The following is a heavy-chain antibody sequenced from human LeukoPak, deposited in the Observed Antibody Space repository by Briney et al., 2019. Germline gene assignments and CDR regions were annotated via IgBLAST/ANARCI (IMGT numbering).Heavy chain of an antibody. Sequence: ASVKLSCNASGYTFTNYGISGVRQAPGQGREGMGWISAYNGNTKYAQKVQGRLTMTTDTATSTAYMELRSLRSDDTAVYYCARVDEDGFDYWGQGTLVTVSS. J-gene: IGHJ4*02. CDR1: GYTFTNYG. CDR3: ARVDEDGFDY. V-gene: IGHV1-18*01. CDR2: ISAYNGNT.